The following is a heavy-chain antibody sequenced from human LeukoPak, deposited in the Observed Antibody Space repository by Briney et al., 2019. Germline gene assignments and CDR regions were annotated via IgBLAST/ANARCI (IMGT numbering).Heavy chain of an antibody. V-gene: IGHV3-30*04. CDR1: GFTFSSYA. D-gene: IGHD6-19*01. Sequence: GRSLRLSCAASGFTFSSYAMHWVRQAPGKGLEWVAVISYDGSNKYYADSVKGRFTISRDNSKNTLYLQMNSLRAEDTAVYYCARDRGWYSSGWYRYFDYWGQGTLVTVSS. CDR3: ARDRGWYSSGWYRYFDY. CDR2: ISYDGSNK. J-gene: IGHJ4*02.